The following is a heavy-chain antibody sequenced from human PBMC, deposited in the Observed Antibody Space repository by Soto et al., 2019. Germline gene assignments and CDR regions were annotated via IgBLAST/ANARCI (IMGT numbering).Heavy chain of an antibody. CDR2: INPATGAA. CDR3: ARRGGVGVAGSAAFDM. CDR1: GYPVTAYY. V-gene: IGHV1-2*02. D-gene: IGHD3-3*01. J-gene: IGHJ3*02. Sequence: QLHLVQSGAVVKKPGASVTVSCSASGYPVTAYYMHWVRQAPGRGLEWMGGINPATGAAKYTQTFQGRVTMTRDTSTSTVFMELSGLTSEDTAVFYCARRGGVGVAGSAAFDMWGQGTLVTGSS.